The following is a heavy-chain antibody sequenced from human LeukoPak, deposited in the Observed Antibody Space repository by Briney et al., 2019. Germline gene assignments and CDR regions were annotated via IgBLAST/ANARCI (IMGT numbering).Heavy chain of an antibody. D-gene: IGHD6-13*01. Sequence: GGSLRLSCAASGFTLSSYAMHWVRQAPGKGLEWVAVISYDGSNKYYADSVKGRFTISRDNSKNTLYLQMNSLRAEGTAVYYCAKDGSSWQGWAYYYYMDVWGKGTTVTVSS. V-gene: IGHV3-30*04. CDR3: AKDGSSWQGWAYYYYMDV. CDR1: GFTLSSYA. CDR2: ISYDGSNK. J-gene: IGHJ6*03.